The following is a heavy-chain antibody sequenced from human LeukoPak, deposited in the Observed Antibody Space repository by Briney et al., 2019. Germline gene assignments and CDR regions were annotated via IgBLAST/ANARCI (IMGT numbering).Heavy chain of an antibody. CDR3: ARAPLQGAFDI. CDR1: GGTFSSYA. D-gene: IGHD4-11*01. CDR2: IIPILGIA. V-gene: IGHV1-69*04. Sequence: GASVKVSCKASGGTFSSYAISWVRQAPGQGLKWMGRIIPILGIANYAQKFQGRVTITADKSTSTAYMELSSLRSEDTAVYYCARAPLQGAFDIWGQGTMVTVSS. J-gene: IGHJ3*02.